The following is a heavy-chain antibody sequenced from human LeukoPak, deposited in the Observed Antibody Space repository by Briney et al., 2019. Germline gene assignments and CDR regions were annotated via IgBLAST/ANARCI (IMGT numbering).Heavy chain of an antibody. V-gene: IGHV3-21*06. CDR3: ARDRDFDY. CDR1: GFSFTDYN. Sequence: AGSLRLSCAASGFSFTDYNMNWVRQAPGKGLEWVSSISSSSTYIYYADSVKGRFTISRDNAKNLLYLQMSSLSAEDTAVYYCARDRDFDYWGQGTLVTVSS. CDR2: ISSSSTYI. J-gene: IGHJ4*02.